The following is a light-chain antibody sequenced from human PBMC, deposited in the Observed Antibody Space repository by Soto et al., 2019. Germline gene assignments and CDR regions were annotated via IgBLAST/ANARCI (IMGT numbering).Light chain of an antibody. J-gene: IGLJ2*01. V-gene: IGLV2-14*01. CDR2: DVS. CDR3: SSYTSSSTLEGDVV. Sequence: QSVLTQPASVSGSPGQSITISCTGTSSDVGGYNYVSWYQQHPGKAPKLMIYDVSNRPSGVSNRFSGSKSGNTASLTISGLQAEDEADYYCSSYTSSSTLEGDVVFGGGTKLT. CDR1: SSDVGGYNY.